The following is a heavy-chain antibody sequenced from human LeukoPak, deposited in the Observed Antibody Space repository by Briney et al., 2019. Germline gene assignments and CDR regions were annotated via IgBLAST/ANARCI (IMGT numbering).Heavy chain of an antibody. CDR2: IWYDGSNK. Sequence: GRSLRLSCAASGLTLRSYGMHWVRQAPGKGLEWVAVIWYDGSNKYYADSVKGRFTISRDNSKNTLYLQMNSLRAEDTAVYYCPRDMRRYFDLWGRGTLVTVSS. V-gene: IGHV3-33*01. CDR1: GLTLRSYG. D-gene: IGHD3-16*01. J-gene: IGHJ2*01. CDR3: PRDMRRYFDL.